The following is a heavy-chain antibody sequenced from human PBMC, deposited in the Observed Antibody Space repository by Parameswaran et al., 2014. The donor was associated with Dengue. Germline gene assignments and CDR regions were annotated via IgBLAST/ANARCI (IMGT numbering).Heavy chain of an antibody. Sequence: WIRQSPSRGLEWLGRTYYRSKWYNDYAVSVKSRITINPDTSKNQFSLQLNSVTPEDTAVYYCARDGAARLYFDYWGQGTLVTVSS. V-gene: IGHV6-1*01. D-gene: IGHD6-6*01. CDR2: TYYRSKWYN. J-gene: IGHJ4*02. CDR3: ARDGAARLYFDY.